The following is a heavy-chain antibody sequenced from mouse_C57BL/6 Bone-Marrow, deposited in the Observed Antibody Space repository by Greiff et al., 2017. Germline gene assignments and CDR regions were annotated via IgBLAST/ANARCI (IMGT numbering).Heavy chain of an antibody. CDR3: ARDGYYVAY. CDR1: GYTFTSYG. J-gene: IGHJ3*01. Sequence: VQLQQSGAELARPGASVKLSCTASGYTFTSYGISWVRQTTGQSLEWIAYISPGSGNTYYTEKFKGKSTLTADNSSSTVYMELRSLTSEDSAVYFCARDGYYVAYWGQGTLVTVSA. D-gene: IGHD2-3*01. CDR2: ISPGSGNT. V-gene: IGHV1-81*01.